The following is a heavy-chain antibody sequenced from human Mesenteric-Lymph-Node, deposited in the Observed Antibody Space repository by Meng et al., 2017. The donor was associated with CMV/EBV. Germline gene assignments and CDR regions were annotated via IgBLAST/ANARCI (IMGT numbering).Heavy chain of an antibody. J-gene: IGHJ4*02. V-gene: IGHV5-51*01. CDR3: ARHAKHYDFWSGYGKIDY. Sequence: FPSYWIGWVRQMPGKGLEWMGIIYPGDSDTRYSPSFQGQVTISADKSISTAYLQWSSLKASDTAMYYCARHAKHYDFWSGYGKIDYWGQGTLVTVSS. D-gene: IGHD3-3*01. CDR2: IYPGDSDT. CDR1: FPSYW.